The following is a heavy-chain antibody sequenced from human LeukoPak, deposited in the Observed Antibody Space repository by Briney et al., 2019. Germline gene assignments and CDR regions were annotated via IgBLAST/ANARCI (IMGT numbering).Heavy chain of an antibody. J-gene: IGHJ3*02. CDR3: ARERGSFGAFDI. V-gene: IGHV3-30-3*01. Sequence: PGGSLRLSRAASGFTFSSYAMHWVRQAPGKGLEWVAVISYDGSNKYYADSVKGRFTISRDNSKNTLYLQMNSLRAEDTAVYYCARERGSFGAFDIWGQGTMVTVSS. D-gene: IGHD3-10*01. CDR1: GFTFSSYA. CDR2: ISYDGSNK.